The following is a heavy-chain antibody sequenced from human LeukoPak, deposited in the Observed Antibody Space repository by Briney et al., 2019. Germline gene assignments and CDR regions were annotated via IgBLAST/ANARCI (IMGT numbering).Heavy chain of an antibody. J-gene: IGHJ4*02. CDR1: GYTLTELS. D-gene: IGHD4-23*01. V-gene: IGHV1-24*01. CDR2: FDPEDGET. CDR3: ATDLGGPKSMEY. Sequence: ASVKVSCKVSGYTLTELSMHWVRQAPGKGLEWMGGFDPEDGETIYALKFQGRVTMTEDTSTDTAYMELSSLRSEDTAVYYCATDLGGPKSMEYWGQGTLVTVSS.